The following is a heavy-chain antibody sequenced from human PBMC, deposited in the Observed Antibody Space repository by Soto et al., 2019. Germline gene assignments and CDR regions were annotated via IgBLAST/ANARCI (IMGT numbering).Heavy chain of an antibody. CDR1: GYTFTSYG. V-gene: IGHV1-18*01. Sequence: QVHLVQSGAEVKKPGASVKVSCKGSGYTFTSYGITWVRQAPGQGLEWMGWISAHNGNTDYAQKLQGRVNVTRDTSTSTAYMELRSLRSDDTAVYYCARGRDGDYWGQGALVTVSS. CDR2: ISAHNGNT. J-gene: IGHJ4*02. D-gene: IGHD6-6*01. CDR3: ARGRDGDY.